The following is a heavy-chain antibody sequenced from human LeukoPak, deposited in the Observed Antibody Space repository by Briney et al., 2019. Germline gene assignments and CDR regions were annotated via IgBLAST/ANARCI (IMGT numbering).Heavy chain of an antibody. J-gene: IGHJ6*02. CDR1: GYTFTGYY. D-gene: IGHD3-10*01. V-gene: IGHV1-69*13. Sequence: GASVKVSCKASGYTFTGYYMHWVRQAPGQGLVWMGGIIPIFGTANYAQKFQGRVTITADESTSTAYMELSSLRSEDTAVYYCARVVGSGSPPYYYGMDVWGQGTTVTVSS. CDR2: IIPIFGTA. CDR3: ARVVGSGSPPYYYGMDV.